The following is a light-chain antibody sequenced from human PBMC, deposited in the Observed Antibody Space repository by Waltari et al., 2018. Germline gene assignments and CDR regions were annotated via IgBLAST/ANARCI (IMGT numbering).Light chain of an antibody. CDR3: QHYVRLPAT. J-gene: IGKJ1*01. CDR1: QSVSRT. V-gene: IGKV3-20*01. Sequence: EIVLTQSPGTLSLSPGERATLSCRASQSVSRTLAWYQQKPGQAPRLLIYGASTRATGIPGRFSGGGSGTDFSLTISRLEPEDFAVYYCQHYVRLPATFGQGTTVEI. CDR2: GAS.